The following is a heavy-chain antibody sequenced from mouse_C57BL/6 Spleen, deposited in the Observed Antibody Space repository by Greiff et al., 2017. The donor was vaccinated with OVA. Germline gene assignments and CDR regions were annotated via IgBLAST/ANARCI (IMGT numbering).Heavy chain of an antibody. V-gene: IGHV1-39*01. CDR2: INPNYGTT. D-gene: IGHD1-1*01. CDR1: GYSFTDYN. Sequence: VQLQQSGPELVQPGASVKISCKASGYSFTDYNMNWVKQSNGKSLEWIGVINPNYGTTSYNQKFKGKATLTVDQSSSTAYMQLNSLTSEYSAVYYCARTTVVARSLDVWGTGTTVTVSS. J-gene: IGHJ1*03. CDR3: ARTTVVARSLDV.